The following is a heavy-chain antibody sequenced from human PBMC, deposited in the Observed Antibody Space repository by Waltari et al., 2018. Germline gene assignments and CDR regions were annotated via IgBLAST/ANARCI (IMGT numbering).Heavy chain of an antibody. CDR3: AKEYSSSWVSFDY. V-gene: IGHV3-23*01. CDR2: ISNSGEKI. D-gene: IGHD6-13*01. J-gene: IGHJ4*02. Sequence: EVQLLESGGGLVQLGGSLRLSCAASGVTFSRYAMSWVRQAPGKGREWVSAISNSGEKIYYADSVRGRFTISRDNSKNTLYLQMNSLRAEDTAIYYCAKEYSSSWVSFDYWGQGTLVTVSS. CDR1: GVTFSRYA.